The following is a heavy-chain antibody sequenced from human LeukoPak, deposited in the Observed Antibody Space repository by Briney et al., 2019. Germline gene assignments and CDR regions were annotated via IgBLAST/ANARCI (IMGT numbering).Heavy chain of an antibody. CDR2: INPDSGGT. D-gene: IGHD3-10*01. V-gene: IGHV1-2*02. CDR1: GYTFTGYY. Sequence: ASVKVSCKASGYTFTGYYMHWVRQAPGQGLEWMGWINPDSGGTNYAQKFQGRVTMTRDTSISTAYMELSRLRSDDTAVYYCARDLTLDGSGSFPDYWGQGTLVTVSS. J-gene: IGHJ4*02. CDR3: ARDLTLDGSGSFPDY.